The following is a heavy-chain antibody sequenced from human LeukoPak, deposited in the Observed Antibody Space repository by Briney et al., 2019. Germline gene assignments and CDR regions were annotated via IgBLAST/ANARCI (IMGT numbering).Heavy chain of an antibody. V-gene: IGHV3-11*01. Sequence: PGGSLRLSCAASGFTFGDYYMSWIRQAPGKGLEWISYISSSGSNKYYSQSAKGRFTISRDNDKNSLFLQMNSLTAEDTAVYYCVRPSNPPYWGQGALVIVSS. CDR1: GFTFGDYY. CDR2: ISSSGSNK. J-gene: IGHJ4*02. CDR3: VRPSNPPY.